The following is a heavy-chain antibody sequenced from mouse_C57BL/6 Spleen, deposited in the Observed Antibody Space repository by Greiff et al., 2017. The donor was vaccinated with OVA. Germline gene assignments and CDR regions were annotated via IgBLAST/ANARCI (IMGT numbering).Heavy chain of an antibody. CDR2: ISSGGDYI. V-gene: IGHV5-9-1*02. J-gene: IGHJ2*01. D-gene: IGHD2-5*01. Sequence: EVKVVESGAGLVKPGGSLKLSCAASGFTFSSYAMSWVRQTPEKRLEWVAYISSGGDYIYYADTVKGRFTISRDNARNTLYLQMSSLKSEDTAMYYCTREDSNYYFDYWGQGTTLTVSS. CDR1: GFTFSSYA. CDR3: TREDSNYYFDY.